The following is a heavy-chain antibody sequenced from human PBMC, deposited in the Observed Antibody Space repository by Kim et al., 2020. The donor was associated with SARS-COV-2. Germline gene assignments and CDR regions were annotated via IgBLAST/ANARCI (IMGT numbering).Heavy chain of an antibody. CDR3: TRDLVPGGADY. D-gene: IGHD6-6*01. CDR1: GFKFERFA. V-gene: IGHV3-9*01. Sequence: GGSLRLSCEMSGFKFERFAVHWVRQPPGKGLEWVSGLSLDSDRIGYADSVKDRFTVSRDKAKDTLYLQMDSLRIEDTAFYYCTRDLVPGGADYWGQGTLVTVSS. CDR2: LSLDSDRI. J-gene: IGHJ4*02.